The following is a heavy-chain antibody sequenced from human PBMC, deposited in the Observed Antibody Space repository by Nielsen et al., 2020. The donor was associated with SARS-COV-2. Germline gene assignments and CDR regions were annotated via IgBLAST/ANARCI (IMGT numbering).Heavy chain of an antibody. V-gene: IGHV3-74*01. J-gene: IGHJ6*03. Sequence: ESLKISCAASGFPFSSYWMHWVRQVPGKGLVWVSRIDNDGSNTNYADSVKGRFTISRDNSKNTLDLQMNSLRPEDTAIYYCAKALRGYNYMDVWGKGTTVTVSS. CDR2: IDNDGSNT. CDR1: GFPFSSYW. CDR3: AKALRGYNYMDV. D-gene: IGHD4-17*01.